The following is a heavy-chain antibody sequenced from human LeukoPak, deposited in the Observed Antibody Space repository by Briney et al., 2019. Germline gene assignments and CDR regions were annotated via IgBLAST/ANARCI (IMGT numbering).Heavy chain of an antibody. D-gene: IGHD3-10*01. CDR2: ISSSRTT. CDR1: GFPFSSYS. Sequence: PGGSLRLSCAASGFPFSSYSMNWVRQAPGEGLEWVSYISSSRTTSYADSVKGRFTISRDNAKNSLYLQMNSLRAEDTAVYYCARDLEGSGSFYRPSYGYWGQGTLATVSS. V-gene: IGHV3-48*01. CDR3: ARDLEGSGSFYRPSYGY. J-gene: IGHJ4*02.